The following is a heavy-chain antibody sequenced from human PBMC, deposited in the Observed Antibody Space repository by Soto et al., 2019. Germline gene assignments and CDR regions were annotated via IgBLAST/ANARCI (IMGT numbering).Heavy chain of an antibody. CDR2: IIPIFGTA. J-gene: IGHJ6*01. CDR3: ARDGPHMPAVRDV. CDR1: SRYT. D-gene: IGHD6-6*01. V-gene: IGHV1-69*05. Sequence: SRYTTRGVRQAHGQGLEWMGGIIPIFGTANYAQNVQGRVTLTTDTSTSTAYMEMRTLRSDDTAVYYCARDGPHMPAVRDVWGQGPTVTVYS.